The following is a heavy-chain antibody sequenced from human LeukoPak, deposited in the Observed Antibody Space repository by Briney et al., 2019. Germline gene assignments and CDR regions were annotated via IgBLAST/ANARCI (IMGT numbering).Heavy chain of an antibody. J-gene: IGHJ3*02. V-gene: IGHV4-38-2*01. CDR3: ASATCSGGSCNAFDI. CDR1: GYSISSGYY. CDR2: IYHSGST. D-gene: IGHD2-15*01. Sequence: SETLSLTCAVSGYSISSGYYWGWMRPPPGKGLEWIGSIYHSGSTYYNPSLKSRVTISVDTSKNQFSLKLSSVTAADTAVYYCASATCSGGSCNAFDIWGQGTMVTVSS.